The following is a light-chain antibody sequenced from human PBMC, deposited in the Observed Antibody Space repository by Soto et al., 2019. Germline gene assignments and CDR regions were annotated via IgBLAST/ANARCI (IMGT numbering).Light chain of an antibody. CDR1: SSDVGGYNF. CDR2: EVS. CDR3: SSYGGSDNLV. V-gene: IGLV2-8*01. Sequence: QSALAQPPSASGSPGQSVTISCTGTSSDVGGYNFVSWYQQHPGKAPKLMIYEVSKRPSGVPDRFSGSKSGNTASLTVSGLQAEDEADYYCSSYGGSDNLVFGGGTKVTGL. J-gene: IGLJ2*01.